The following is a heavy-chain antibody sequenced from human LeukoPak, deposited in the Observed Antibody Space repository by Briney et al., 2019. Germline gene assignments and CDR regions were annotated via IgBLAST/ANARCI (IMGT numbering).Heavy chain of an antibody. CDR1: GFTFSDYY. CDR2: ISYDGSNK. D-gene: IGHD6-6*01. CDR3: AKVVYSSSSPLYYYYGMDV. Sequence: GGSLRLSCAASGFTFSDYYMSWIRQAPGKGLEWVAVISYDGSNKYYADSVKGRFTISRDNSKNTLYLQMNSLRAEDTAVYYCAKVVYSSSSPLYYYYGMDVWGQGTTVTVSS. V-gene: IGHV3-30*18. J-gene: IGHJ6*02.